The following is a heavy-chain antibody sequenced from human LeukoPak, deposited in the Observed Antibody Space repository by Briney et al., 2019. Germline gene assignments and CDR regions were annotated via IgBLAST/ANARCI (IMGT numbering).Heavy chain of an antibody. D-gene: IGHD5-12*01. V-gene: IGHV3-48*04. CDR3: ARDGLIVATT. Sequence: GGSLRLSCAASGFTFSSYGMHWVRQAPGKGLEWVSCISSGGTTIFYADSVKGRFTISRDNAKNSLYLQMNSLRAEDTAVYYCARDGLIVATTWGQGTLVTVSS. CDR1: GFTFSSYG. J-gene: IGHJ5*02. CDR2: ISSGGTTI.